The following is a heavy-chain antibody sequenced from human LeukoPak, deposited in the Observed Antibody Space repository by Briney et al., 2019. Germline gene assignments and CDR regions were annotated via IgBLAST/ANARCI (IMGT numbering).Heavy chain of an antibody. V-gene: IGHV3-23*01. CDR3: ARPLKTTVTTIGY. CDR1: GFTFSSYA. D-gene: IGHD4-17*01. Sequence: PGGSLRLSCAASGFTFSSYAMSWVRQAPGKGLEWVSAISGSGGSTYYADSVKGRFTISRDNAKNSLYLQMNSLRAEDTAVYYCARPLKTTVTTIGYWGQGTLVTVSS. J-gene: IGHJ4*02. CDR2: ISGSGGST.